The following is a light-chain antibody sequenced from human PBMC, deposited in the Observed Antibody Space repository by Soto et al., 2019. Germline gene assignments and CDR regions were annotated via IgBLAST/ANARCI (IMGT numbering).Light chain of an antibody. V-gene: IGLV2-14*01. CDR2: EVN. Sequence: QSALTQPASVSGSPGQSITISCTGTSGDIGSYNRVSWYQQHPGKAPKLIINEVNDRPSGVSNSFSGSKSGNKASLTISGLQAEDEADYYCSSYTAGGTIVVTGTKVNVL. CDR1: SGDIGSYNR. CDR3: SSYTAGGTI. J-gene: IGLJ1*01.